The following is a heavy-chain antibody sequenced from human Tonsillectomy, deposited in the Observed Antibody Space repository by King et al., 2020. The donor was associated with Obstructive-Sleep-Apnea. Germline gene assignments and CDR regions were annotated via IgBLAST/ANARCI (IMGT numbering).Heavy chain of an antibody. Sequence: QLQESGPGLVKPSETLSLTCTVSGGSTSSSSYYWGWIRQPPRKGLEWIGSIYYSGSTYYNPSLKSRVTISVDPSKNQFSLKLSSVTAADTAVYYCARDRYYDSSGYNWFDPWGQGTLVTVSS. J-gene: IGHJ5*02. CDR3: ARDRYYDSSGYNWFDP. CDR1: GGSTSSSSYY. CDR2: IYYSGST. V-gene: IGHV4-39*07. D-gene: IGHD3-22*01.